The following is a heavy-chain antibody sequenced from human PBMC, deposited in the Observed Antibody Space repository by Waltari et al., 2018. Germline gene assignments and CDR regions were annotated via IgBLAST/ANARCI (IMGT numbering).Heavy chain of an antibody. Sequence: QVQLVQSEAEVKKPGASVKVSCKASGYTFTSYGISWVRQAPGQGLEWMEWISAYNGNTNYAQKLQGRVTMTTDTSTSTAYMELRSLRSDDTAVYYCARVPPPMITFGGVIPNYYYYMDVWGKGTTVTVSS. D-gene: IGHD3-16*02. J-gene: IGHJ6*03. CDR2: ISAYNGNT. CDR3: ARVPPPMITFGGVIPNYYYYMDV. CDR1: GYTFTSYG. V-gene: IGHV1-18*01.